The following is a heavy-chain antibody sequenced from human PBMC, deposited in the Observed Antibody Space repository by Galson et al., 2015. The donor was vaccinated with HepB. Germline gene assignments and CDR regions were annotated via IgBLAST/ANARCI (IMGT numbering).Heavy chain of an antibody. CDR2: ISGSGGST. Sequence: SLRLSCAASGFTFSSYTMSWVRQAPGKGLEWVSAISGSGGSTYYADSVKGRFTISRDNSKNTLYLQMNSLRAEDTAVYYCANIYDSSGYYYLDYWGQGTLVTVSS. J-gene: IGHJ4*02. D-gene: IGHD3-22*01. CDR1: GFTFSSYT. V-gene: IGHV3-23*01. CDR3: ANIYDSSGYYYLDY.